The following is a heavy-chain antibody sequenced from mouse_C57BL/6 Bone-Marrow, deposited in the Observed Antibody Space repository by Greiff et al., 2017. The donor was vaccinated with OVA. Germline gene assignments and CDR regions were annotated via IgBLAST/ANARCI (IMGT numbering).Heavy chain of an antibody. Sequence: VQLQQPGAELAKPGASVKLSCKASGYTFTSYWMHWVKQRPGQGLEWIGFIHPSGGYTKYNQKFKGKATLTADKSSSTAYMQLSSLTYEDSAVYDSERGYGRPFDDWGKGTLVTVSA. CDR3: ERGYGRPFDD. J-gene: IGHJ3*01. V-gene: IGHV1-7*01. D-gene: IGHD1-1*01. CDR2: IHPSGGYT. CDR1: GYTFTSYW.